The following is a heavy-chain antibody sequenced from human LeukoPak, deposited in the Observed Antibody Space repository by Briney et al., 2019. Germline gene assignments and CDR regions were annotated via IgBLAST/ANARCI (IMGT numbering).Heavy chain of an antibody. D-gene: IGHD2-2*02. CDR2: INPNSGVT. Sequence: ASLKVSCKASGYTFTGYSMHWVRQAPGQGLEWMGWINPNSGVTNYAQKFQGRVTMTRDTSISTAYMELSSLRSEDTAVYYCARGRWTGYCSSTSCYSGLDPWGQGTLVTVSS. V-gene: IGHV1-2*02. CDR3: ARGRWTGYCSSTSCYSGLDP. CDR1: GYTFTGYS. J-gene: IGHJ5*02.